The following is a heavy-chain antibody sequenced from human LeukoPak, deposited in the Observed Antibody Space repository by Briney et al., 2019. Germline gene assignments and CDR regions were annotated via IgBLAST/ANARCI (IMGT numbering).Heavy chain of an antibody. CDR1: GFTSSSYS. J-gene: IGHJ4*02. D-gene: IGHD3-9*01. Sequence: GGSLRLSCVASGFTSSSYSMNWVRQAPGKGLEWVSSLSGGNIDVDYAESVKGRFTISRDNAKNSLYLQMNSLRAVDTAMYYCARRSILTGYPIDYWGQGTLVTVSS. CDR2: LSGGNIDV. V-gene: IGHV3-21*01. CDR3: ARRSILTGYPIDY.